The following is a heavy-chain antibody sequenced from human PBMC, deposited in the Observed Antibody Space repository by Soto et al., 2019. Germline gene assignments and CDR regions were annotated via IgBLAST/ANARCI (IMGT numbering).Heavy chain of an antibody. J-gene: IGHJ4*02. Sequence: GGSLRLSCEASGFTFSGYGMHWVRQAPGKGLEWVAVISYYGTNEYYEDSVKGRFTISRDNSKNTLYLQMNSLRIEDTAVYFCATEVASGRYSLDYWGQGSQVTVSS. V-gene: IGHV3-30*03. D-gene: IGHD1-26*01. CDR2: ISYYGTNE. CDR3: ATEVASGRYSLDY. CDR1: GFTFSGYG.